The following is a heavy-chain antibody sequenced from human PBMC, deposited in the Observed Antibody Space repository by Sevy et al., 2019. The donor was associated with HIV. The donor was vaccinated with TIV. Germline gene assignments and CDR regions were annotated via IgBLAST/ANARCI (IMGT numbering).Heavy chain of an antibody. CDR1: GFTFGDYA. D-gene: IGHD3-3*01. J-gene: IGHJ6*02. CDR2: IRSKAYGGTT. V-gene: IGHV3-49*03. CDR3: TRDPQYDFWSGYTSYYYYYGMDV. Sequence: GESLKISCTASGFTFGDYAMSWFRQAPGKGLEWVGFIRSKAYGGTTEYAASVKGRFTISRDDSKSIAYLQMNSLKTEDTAVYYCTRDPQYDFWSGYTSYYYYYGMDVWGQGTTVTVSS.